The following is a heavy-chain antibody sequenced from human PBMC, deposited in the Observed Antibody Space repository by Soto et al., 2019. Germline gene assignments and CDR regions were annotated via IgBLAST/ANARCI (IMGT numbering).Heavy chain of an antibody. CDR1: GFTFSSYG. V-gene: IGHV3-33*01. CDR3: ARAQRYYYGSGIGWFGP. Sequence: QVQLVESGGGVVQPGRSLGLSCAASGFTFSSYGMHWVRQAPGKGLEWVAVIWNDGSNKYYADSVKGRFTISRDNSKNKLYLQMNSLKAEDTAVYYCARAQRYYYGSGIGWFGPWGQLTLVTVSS. D-gene: IGHD3-10*01. J-gene: IGHJ5*02. CDR2: IWNDGSNK.